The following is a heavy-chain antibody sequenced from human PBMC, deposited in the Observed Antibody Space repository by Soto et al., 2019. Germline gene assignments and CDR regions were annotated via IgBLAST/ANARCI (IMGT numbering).Heavy chain of an antibody. CDR1: GYTFTSYG. J-gene: IGHJ3*02. CDR2: ISAYNGNT. V-gene: IGHV1-18*01. D-gene: IGHD3-9*01. CDR3: ARDYDILTGYFYDAFDI. Sequence: ASVKVSCKASGYTFTSYGISWVRQAPGQGLEWMGWISAYNGNTNYAQKLQGRVTMTTGTSTSTAYMELRSLRSDDTAVYYCARDYDILTGYFYDAFDIWGQGTMVTVS.